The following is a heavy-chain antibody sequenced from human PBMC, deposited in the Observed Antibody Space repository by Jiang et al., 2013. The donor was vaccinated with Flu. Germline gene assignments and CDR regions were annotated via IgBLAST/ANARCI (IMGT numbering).Heavy chain of an antibody. CDR2: ISGSGGST. V-gene: IGHV3-23*01. CDR1: GFTFSSYA. Sequence: VQLLESGGGLEQPGGSLRLSCAASGFTFSSYAMSWVRQAPGKGLEWVSGISGSGGSTYYADSVKGRFTISRDNSKNTLYLQMNSLRAEDTAVYYCAARFTDFLWRFDYWGQGTLVTVSS. D-gene: IGHD2-21*01. J-gene: IGHJ4*02. CDR3: AARFTDFLWRFDY.